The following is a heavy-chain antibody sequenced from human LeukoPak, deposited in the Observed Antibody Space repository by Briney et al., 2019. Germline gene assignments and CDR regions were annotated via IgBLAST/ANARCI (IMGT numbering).Heavy chain of an antibody. CDR2: IKQDGSEK. D-gene: IGHD3-22*01. CDR3: ARIITMIVVAPFDY. V-gene: IGHV3-7*01. Sequence: LSWAAAGFLISCYLRRVRRQPGQEVLEMGANIKQDGSEKHYVDSVKGRFTISRDNAKNLLYLQMNSLRAEDTAVYYCARIITMIVVAPFDYWGQGTLVTVSS. J-gene: IGHJ4*02. CDR1: GFLISCYL.